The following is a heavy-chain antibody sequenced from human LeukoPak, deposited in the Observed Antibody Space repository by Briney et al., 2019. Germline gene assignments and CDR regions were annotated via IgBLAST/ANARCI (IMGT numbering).Heavy chain of an antibody. CDR3: AKDRVGIAAPDY. D-gene: IGHD2-15*01. CDR2: ISISGDNT. V-gene: IGHV3-23*01. J-gene: IGHJ4*02. CDR1: GFSFSTYA. Sequence: GGSLRLSCAASGFSFSTYAMSWVRQAPGKGLEWVSAISISGDNTYYADSVKGRFTISRDNSKNTLYLQMNSLGAEDTAVYFCAKDRVGIAAPDYWGQGTLVTVSS.